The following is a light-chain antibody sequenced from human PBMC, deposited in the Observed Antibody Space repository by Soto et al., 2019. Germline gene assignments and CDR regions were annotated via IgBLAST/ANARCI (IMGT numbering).Light chain of an antibody. CDR1: QSISTW. CDR2: DAS. V-gene: IGKV1-5*01. CDR3: QEYNWYHT. J-gene: IGKJ2*01. Sequence: DIQMTQSTSALSASVGDRVTITCRASQSISTWLAWYQQKPGKAPKLLIFDASSLETGVPSRFSGSGSGTEFTLTISSLQPEEFATDDCQEYNWYHTVGQGTKVEIK.